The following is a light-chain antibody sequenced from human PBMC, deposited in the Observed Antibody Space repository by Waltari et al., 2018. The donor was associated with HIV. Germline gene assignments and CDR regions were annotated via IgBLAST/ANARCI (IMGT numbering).Light chain of an antibody. CDR1: QTITNNY. V-gene: IGKV3-20*01. CDR2: GAL. CDR3: QQYGDPPWT. Sequence: ELVLPQSPGTLYLSPRKRATLPCRASQTITNNYLARYQQKPGQAPRLLISGALTRATGIPARFSVNASGTDFTLTISRLEPEDVAVYFCQQYGDPPWTFGQGTKVEIK. J-gene: IGKJ1*01.